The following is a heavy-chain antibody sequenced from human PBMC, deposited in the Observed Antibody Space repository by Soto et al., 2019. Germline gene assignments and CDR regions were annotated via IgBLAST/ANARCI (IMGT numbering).Heavy chain of an antibody. CDR2: IIPIFGTA. CDR3: ARWIGGAAAGNIYYYYGMDV. Sequence: SVKVSCKASGGTFSSYAISWVRQAPGQGLEWMGGIIPIFGTANYAQKFQGRVTITADESTSTAYMELSSLRSEDTAVYYCARWIGGAAAGNIYYYYGMDVWGQGTTVTVSS. J-gene: IGHJ6*02. V-gene: IGHV1-69*13. CDR1: GGTFSSYA. D-gene: IGHD6-13*01.